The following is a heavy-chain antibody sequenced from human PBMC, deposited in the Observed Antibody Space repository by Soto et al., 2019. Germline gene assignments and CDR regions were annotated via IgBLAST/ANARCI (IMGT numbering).Heavy chain of an antibody. D-gene: IGHD6-19*01. J-gene: IGHJ5*02. CDR3: ARGGGIAVAGTRWFDP. Sequence: QVQLVQSGAEVKKPGSSVKVSCKASGGTFSSYAISWVRQAPGQGLEWMGGIIPIFGTANYAQKFQGRVTITGDESTRPADMELSRLRPEDTAVYYRARGGGIAVAGTRWFDPWGQGTLVTVSS. CDR2: IIPIFGTA. CDR1: GGTFSSYA. V-gene: IGHV1-69*01.